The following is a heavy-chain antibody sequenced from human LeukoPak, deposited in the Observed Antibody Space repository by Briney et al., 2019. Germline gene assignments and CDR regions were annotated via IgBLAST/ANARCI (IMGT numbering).Heavy chain of an antibody. CDR1: GYSISSCYY. V-gene: IGHV4-38-2*01. J-gene: IGHJ4*02. CDR3: ARVPFPFTIFGVVIIPAHFDY. CDR2: SYHSGST. D-gene: IGHD3-3*01. Sequence: SETLSLTCAVSGYSISSCYYWGWIRQPPGKGLEWIGSSYHSGSTYYSPSLKSRVTISVDTSKNQFSLKLSSVTAADTAVYYCARVPFPFTIFGVVIIPAHFDYWGQGTLVTVSS.